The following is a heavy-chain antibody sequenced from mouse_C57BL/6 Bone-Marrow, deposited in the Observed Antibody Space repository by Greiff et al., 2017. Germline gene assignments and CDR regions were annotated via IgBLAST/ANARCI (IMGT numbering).Heavy chain of an antibody. D-gene: IGHD1-1*01. Sequence: QVQLKQPGAELVKPGASVKLSCKASGYTFTSYWMHWVKQRPGRGLEWIGRIDPNSGGTKYNEKFKSKATLTVDKPSSTAYMQLSSLTSEDSAVYYGARWGYYGSSSFAYWGQGTLVTVSA. CDR3: ARWGYYGSSSFAY. CDR2: IDPNSGGT. V-gene: IGHV1-72*01. J-gene: IGHJ3*01. CDR1: GYTFTSYW.